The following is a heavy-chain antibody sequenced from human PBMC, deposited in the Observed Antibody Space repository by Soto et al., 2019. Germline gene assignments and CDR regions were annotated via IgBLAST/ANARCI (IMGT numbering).Heavy chain of an antibody. D-gene: IGHD2-15*01. V-gene: IGHV4-4*07. CDR3: ASSSLIETYYYYGMDV. CDR1: GGSISSYY. CDR2: IYTSGST. J-gene: IGHJ6*02. Sequence: SETLSLTCTVSGGSISSYYWSWIRQPAGKGLEWIGRIYTSGSTNYNPSLKSRVTMSVDTSTNQFSLKLSSVTAADTAVYYCASSSLIETYYYYGMDVWGHGTTVTVAS.